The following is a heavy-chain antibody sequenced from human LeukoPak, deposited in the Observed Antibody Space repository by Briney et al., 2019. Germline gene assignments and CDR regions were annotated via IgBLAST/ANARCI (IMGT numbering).Heavy chain of an antibody. CDR1: GGSISSSSYY. Sequence: PSETLSLTCTVSGGSISSSSYYWGWIRQPPGKGLEWIGSIYYSGSTYYNPSLKSRVTISVDTSKNQFSLKLSSVTAADTAVYYCAAVVGQWPVQGIDYWGQGTLVTVSS. J-gene: IGHJ4*02. V-gene: IGHV4-39*07. D-gene: IGHD6-19*01. CDR3: AAVVGQWPVQGIDY. CDR2: IYYSGST.